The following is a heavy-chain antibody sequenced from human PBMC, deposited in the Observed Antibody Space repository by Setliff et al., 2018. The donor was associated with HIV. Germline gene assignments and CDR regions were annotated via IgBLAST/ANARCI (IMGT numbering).Heavy chain of an antibody. CDR3: GGNGYYSMDY. V-gene: IGHV4-4*02. CDR2: IYHSGST. J-gene: IGHJ4*02. CDR1: GGSISSNW. D-gene: IGHD3-22*01. Sequence: ASETLSLTCAVSGGSISSNWWSWVRQSPGKGLEWIGEIYHSGSTHYNPSLQSRVTISVDKSKSQFSLKLNSVTAADTAVYYCGGNGYYSMDYWGQGTLVTVSS.